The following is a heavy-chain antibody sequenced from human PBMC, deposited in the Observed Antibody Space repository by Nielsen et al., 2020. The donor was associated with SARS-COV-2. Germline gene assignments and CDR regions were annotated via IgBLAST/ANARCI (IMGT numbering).Heavy chain of an antibody. J-gene: IGHJ5*02. D-gene: IGHD3-10*01. Sequence: SETLSLTCGVYDGSFSGFFWTWIRQSPGKGLEWIGEINSSGSTNYNPSLKSRLTISVDTSRKQFSLKLNSVTAADSAVYYCAGVMVRGGIDPWGKGTPVAVSS. CDR3: AGVMVRGGIDP. CDR2: INSSGST. V-gene: IGHV4-34*01. CDR1: DGSFSGFF.